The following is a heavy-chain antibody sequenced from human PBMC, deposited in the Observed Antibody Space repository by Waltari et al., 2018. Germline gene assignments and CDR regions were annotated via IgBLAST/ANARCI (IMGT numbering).Heavy chain of an antibody. CDR2: IYHSGST. CDR1: GHSISSTYY. CDR3: AAYHPDWGRGRDY. V-gene: IGHV4-38-2*01. J-gene: IGHJ4*02. Sequence: QVQLQESAPGLVKPSEHLSLTCAASGHSISSTYYWGGIRQSPGKGLEWIANIYHSGSTYDNPSLKSRVTISLDTSKNRFSLNLRSVTAADTAVYYCAAYHPDWGRGRDYWGQGTLVTVSS. D-gene: IGHD7-27*01.